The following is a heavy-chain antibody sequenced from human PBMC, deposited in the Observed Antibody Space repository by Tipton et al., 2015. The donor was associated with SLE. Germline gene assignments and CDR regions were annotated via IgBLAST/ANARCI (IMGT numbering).Heavy chain of an antibody. V-gene: IGHV4-59*11. CDR3: ASSTVTTQWDWFDP. D-gene: IGHD4-17*01. CDR1: GGSISSHY. J-gene: IGHJ5*02. CDR2: IYYSGST. Sequence: TLSLTCTVSGGSISSHYWSWIRQPPGKGLEWIGYIYYSGSTNYNPSLKSRVTISVDTSKNQFSLKLSSVTAADTAVYYCASSTVTTQWDWFDPWGQGTLVTVSS.